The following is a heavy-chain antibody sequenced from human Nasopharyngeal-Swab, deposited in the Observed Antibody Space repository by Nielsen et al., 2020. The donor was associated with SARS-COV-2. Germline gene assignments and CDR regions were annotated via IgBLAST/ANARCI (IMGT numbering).Heavy chain of an antibody. CDR2: IYYSGST. Sequence: ETLSLTCTVPGGSISSYYWSWIRQPPGKGLEWIGYIYYSGSTNYNPSLKSRVTISVDTSKNQFSLKLSSVTAADTAVYYCARGYCSSTSCYAARHFDYWGQGTLVTVSS. CDR1: GGSISSYY. J-gene: IGHJ4*02. D-gene: IGHD2-2*01. V-gene: IGHV4-59*01. CDR3: ARGYCSSTSCYAARHFDY.